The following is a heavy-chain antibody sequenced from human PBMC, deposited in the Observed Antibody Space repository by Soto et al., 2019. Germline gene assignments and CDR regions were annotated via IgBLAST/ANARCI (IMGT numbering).Heavy chain of an antibody. CDR1: GGSFSGYY. CDR2: INHSGST. D-gene: IGHD6-6*01. J-gene: IGHJ4*02. Sequence: SETLSLTCAVYGGSFSGYYWSWIRQPPGKGLEWIGEINHSGSTNYNPSLKSRVTISVDTSKNQFSLKLSSVTAADTAVYYCARCKQLLDYWGQGTLVTVSS. CDR3: ARCKQLLDY. V-gene: IGHV4-34*01.